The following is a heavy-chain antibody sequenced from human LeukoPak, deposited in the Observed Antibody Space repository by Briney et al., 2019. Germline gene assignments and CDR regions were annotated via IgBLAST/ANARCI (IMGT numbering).Heavy chain of an antibody. D-gene: IGHD1-26*01. V-gene: IGHV3-33*06. J-gene: IGHJ4*02. CDR1: GFTFSSYG. Sequence: PGRSLRLSCAASGFTFSSYGMHWVRQAPGKGLEWVAVIWYDGSNKYYADSVKGRFTISRDNSKNTLYLQMNSLRAEDTAVYYCAKDSGVYSGSSNPDYWGQGTLVTVSS. CDR3: AKDSGVYSGSSNPDY. CDR2: IWYDGSNK.